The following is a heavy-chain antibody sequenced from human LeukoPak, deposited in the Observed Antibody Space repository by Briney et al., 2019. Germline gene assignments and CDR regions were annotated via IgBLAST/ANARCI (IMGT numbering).Heavy chain of an antibody. CDR1: GLTFSNYG. V-gene: IGHV3-30*18. CDR2: ISYDGSNK. D-gene: IGHD5-18*01. Sequence: GGSLRLSCVASGLTFSNYGMHWVRQAPGKGLEWVAVISYDGSNKYYADSVKGRFTISRDNSKNTLYLQMNSLRAEDTAVYYCAKDRVDTAYYYGMDVWGQGTTVTVSS. CDR3: AKDRVDTAYYYGMDV. J-gene: IGHJ6*02.